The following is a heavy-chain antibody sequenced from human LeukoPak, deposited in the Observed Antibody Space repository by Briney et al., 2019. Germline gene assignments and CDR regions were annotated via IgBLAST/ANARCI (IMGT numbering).Heavy chain of an antibody. CDR2: IIPILGIA. V-gene: IGHV1-69*04. Sequence: GASVKVCCKASGGTFSSYAISWVRQAPGQGLEWMGRIIPILGIANYAQKFQGRVTITADKSTSTAYMELSSLRSEDTAVYYCARDSTVVTPLDYWGQGTLVTVSS. J-gene: IGHJ4*02. CDR3: ARDSTVVTPLDY. CDR1: GGTFSSYA. D-gene: IGHD4-23*01.